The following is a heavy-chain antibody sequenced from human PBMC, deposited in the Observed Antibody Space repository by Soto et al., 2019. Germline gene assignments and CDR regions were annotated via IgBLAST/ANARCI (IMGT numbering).Heavy chain of an antibody. CDR1: GFTFEDYA. V-gene: IGHV3-9*01. CDR2: ISWHSGTI. J-gene: IGHJ4*02. D-gene: IGHD3-9*01. CDR3: AKDFTPFDYISQFDV. Sequence: EVQLVASGGGLVQPGRSLRLSCAASGFTFEDYAMHWVRQAPGKGLEWVSSISWHSGTIGYADSVKGRLTISRDNAKNLLYLQMNSLRAEDTALYFCAKDFTPFDYISQFDVWGQGTLVTVSS.